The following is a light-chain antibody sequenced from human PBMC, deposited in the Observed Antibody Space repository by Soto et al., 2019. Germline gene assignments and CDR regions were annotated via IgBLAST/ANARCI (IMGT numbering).Light chain of an antibody. V-gene: IGKV3-15*01. J-gene: IGKJ1*01. Sequence: EIVMTQSPATLSVSPGERATLSCRASQSVSSNLAWYQQNPGQAPRLLIYGAPTRATGIPARFSGSGSGTEFTLTISSLQSEDFAVYYCQQYNNWPPSWTFGQGTKVDIK. CDR1: QSVSSN. CDR2: GAP. CDR3: QQYNNWPPSWT.